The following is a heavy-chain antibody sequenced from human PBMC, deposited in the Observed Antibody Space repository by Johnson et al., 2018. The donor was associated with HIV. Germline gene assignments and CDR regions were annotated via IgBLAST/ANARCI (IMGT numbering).Heavy chain of an antibody. D-gene: IGHD6-6*01. J-gene: IGHJ3*02. CDR1: GFTFSSNP. CDR2: MSYDGINK. Sequence: QVQLVESGGGVVQPGRSFRLSCAASGFTFSSNPMHWVRQAPGKGLEWVAVMSYDGINKYYADSVKGRFTISRDNSKNTLYLQMNSLRPEDTAVYYCARDSSNSFRFEMYAFDIWGQGTMVTVSS. V-gene: IGHV3-30-3*01. CDR3: ARDSSNSFRFEMYAFDI.